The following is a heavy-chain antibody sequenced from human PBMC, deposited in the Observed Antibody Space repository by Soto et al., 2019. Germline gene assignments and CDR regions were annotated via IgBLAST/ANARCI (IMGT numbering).Heavy chain of an antibody. J-gene: IGHJ4*02. Sequence: GSLRLSCAASGLTFSSYSMNWVRQAPGKGLEWVSYISSSSSTIYYADSVKGRFTISRDNAKNSLFLQLNSLRDEDTAVYFCARDSRRVGATSELQNWGQGTLVTVSS. CDR1: GLTFSSYS. V-gene: IGHV3-48*02. D-gene: IGHD1-26*01. CDR2: ISSSSSTI. CDR3: ARDSRRVGATSELQN.